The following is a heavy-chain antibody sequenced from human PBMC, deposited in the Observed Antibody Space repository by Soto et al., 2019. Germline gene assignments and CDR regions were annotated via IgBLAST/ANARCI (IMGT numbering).Heavy chain of an antibody. CDR2: MYYGGST. J-gene: IGHJ4*02. V-gene: IGHV4-59*01. CDR3: ARSTGYGDSYFDY. Sequence: SETLSLTCTVSGGSIRTYYWNWIRQPPGKGLEWIGYMYYGGSTNYNPSLKSRVTVSGDTSKNDFSLKLTSVTAADTAVYYCARSTGYGDSYFDYWGRGTLVTVSS. CDR1: GGSIRTYY. D-gene: IGHD4-17*01.